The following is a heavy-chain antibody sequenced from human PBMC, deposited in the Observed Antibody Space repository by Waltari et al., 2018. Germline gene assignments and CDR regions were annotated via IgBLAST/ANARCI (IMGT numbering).Heavy chain of an antibody. V-gene: IGHV5-51*01. J-gene: IGHJ3*01. Sequence: EVQLVQSGAEVKKPGEPRKISCKGSGYSFTSHWIACVRQIPGKGLEWLGIVYPGDSGTRYSPSFQGQVTISADKSISTAYLQWSSLKASDTAMYYCAVLGAVEMATSGAFDVWGQGTMVTVSS. CDR1: GYSFTSHW. CDR2: VYPGDSGT. D-gene: IGHD5-12*01. CDR3: AVLGAVEMATSGAFDV.